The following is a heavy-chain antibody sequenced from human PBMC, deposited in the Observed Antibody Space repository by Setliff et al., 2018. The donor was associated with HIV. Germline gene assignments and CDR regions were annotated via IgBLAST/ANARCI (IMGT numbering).Heavy chain of an antibody. CDR3: VRVGPWYYGRSGYLASWDY. CDR1: GFTFNHYA. V-gene: IGHV1-69*10. Sequence: SVKVSCKASGFTFNHYALSWVRQAPGQRPEWMGGTNPQSDIANYAQNFQGRVTITADHSTTTTYMELSSLSSEDTAVYYCVRVGPWYYGRSGYLASWDYWGQGTQVTVSS. D-gene: IGHD3-22*01. CDR2: TNPQSDIA. J-gene: IGHJ4*02.